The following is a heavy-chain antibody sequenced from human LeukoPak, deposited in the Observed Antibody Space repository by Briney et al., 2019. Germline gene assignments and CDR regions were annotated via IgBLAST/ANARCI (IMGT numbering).Heavy chain of an antibody. Sequence: PSETLSLTCTVSGGSISSYYWSWIRQPPGKGLEWIGYIYYSGSTNYNPSLKSRVTISVDTSKNQFSLKLSSVTAADTAVYYCAREGPAVTGHFDYWGQGTLVTVSS. V-gene: IGHV4-59*01. CDR3: AREGPAVTGHFDY. CDR1: GGSISSYY. J-gene: IGHJ4*02. D-gene: IGHD7-27*01. CDR2: IYYSGST.